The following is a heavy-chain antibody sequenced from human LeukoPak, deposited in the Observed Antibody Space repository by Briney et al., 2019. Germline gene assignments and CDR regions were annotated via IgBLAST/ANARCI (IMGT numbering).Heavy chain of an antibody. CDR2: MNPNSGNT. CDR1: GYTFTSYG. CDR3: ARGCGITIFGVVRYYYMDV. D-gene: IGHD3-3*01. J-gene: IGHJ6*03. Sequence: ASVKVSCKASGYTFTSYGISWVRQATGQGLEWMGWMNPNSGNTGYAQKFQGRVTITRNTSISTAYMELSSLRSEDTAVYYCARGCGITIFGVVRYYYMDVWGKGTTVTVSS. V-gene: IGHV1-8*03.